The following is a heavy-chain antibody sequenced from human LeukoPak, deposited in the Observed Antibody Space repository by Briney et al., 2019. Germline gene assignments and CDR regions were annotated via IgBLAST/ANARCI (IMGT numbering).Heavy chain of an antibody. CDR2: ISAYNGNT. V-gene: IGHV1-18*01. J-gene: IGHJ5*02. D-gene: IGHD3-3*01. Sequence: ASVKVSCKASGYTFTSYGISWVRQAPGQGREWMGWISAYNGNTNYAQKLQGRVTMTTDTSTSTAYMELRSLRSDDTAVYYCARGTYYDFWSGYHPVNWFDPWGQGTLVTVSS. CDR1: GYTFTSYG. CDR3: ARGTYYDFWSGYHPVNWFDP.